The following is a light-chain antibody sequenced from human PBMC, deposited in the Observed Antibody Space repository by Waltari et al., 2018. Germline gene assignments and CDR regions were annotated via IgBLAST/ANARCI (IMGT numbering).Light chain of an antibody. Sequence: QLVLTQSPSASASLGASVKLTCTLSSGHSTYAIAWHQQQPEKGPRYLMKLNTDGSHTEGDGIPDRFSGSSSGAERYLTISSLQSEDEADYYCQTWDTDSYVIFGGGTKLTVL. CDR1: SGHSTYA. CDR3: QTWDTDSYVI. V-gene: IGLV4-69*01. CDR2: LNTDGSH. J-gene: IGLJ2*01.